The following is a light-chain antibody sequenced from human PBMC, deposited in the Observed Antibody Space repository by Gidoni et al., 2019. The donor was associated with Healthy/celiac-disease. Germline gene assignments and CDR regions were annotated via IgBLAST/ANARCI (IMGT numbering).Light chain of an antibody. CDR1: QSVSSY. Sequence: EIVLTQSPATLSLSPGERATLSCRASQSVSSYLAWYQQKPGQAPRLLIYDASNRATGIPARFSGSGYGTDVTLTISSLEPEDFAVYYCQQRSNWPPGLTFGGXTKVEIK. CDR2: DAS. CDR3: QQRSNWPPGLT. J-gene: IGKJ4*01. V-gene: IGKV3-11*01.